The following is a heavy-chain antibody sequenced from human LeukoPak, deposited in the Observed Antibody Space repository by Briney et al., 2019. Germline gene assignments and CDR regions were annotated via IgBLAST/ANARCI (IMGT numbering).Heavy chain of an antibody. V-gene: IGHV3-21*01. J-gene: IGHJ4*02. CDR2: ISSSSSYI. CDR3: ARDLTYYDILTGYHY. D-gene: IGHD3-9*01. CDR1: GFTFSSYS. Sequence: GGSLRLSCAASGFTFSSYSMNWVRQAPGKGLEWVSSISSSSSYIYYGDSVKGRFTISRDNAKNSLYQQMNSLRAEDTAVYYCARDLTYYDILTGYHYWGQGTLVTVSS.